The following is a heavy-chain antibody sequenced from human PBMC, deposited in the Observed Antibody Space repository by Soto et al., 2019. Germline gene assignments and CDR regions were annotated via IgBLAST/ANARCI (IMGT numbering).Heavy chain of an antibody. J-gene: IGHJ3*01. CDR3: ARGFGLSIQLAFDV. Sequence: QVQLVESGGGVVQPGRSLRLSCAASGFTFASYAFHWVRQAPGKGLEWVAAMSYDGNNKYYADSVKGRLTISRDISKNALYPQLKRLIPEDTAMYYCARGFGLSIQLAFDVWGQGTMVSVSS. V-gene: IGHV3-30-3*01. CDR2: MSYDGNNK. D-gene: IGHD3-10*01. CDR1: GFTFASYA.